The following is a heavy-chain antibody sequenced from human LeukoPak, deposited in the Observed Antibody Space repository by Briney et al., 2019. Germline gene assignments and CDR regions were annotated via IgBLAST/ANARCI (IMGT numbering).Heavy chain of an antibody. CDR3: AKDRNSIVEGLDY. Sequence: GGSLRLSCAASGFTFSSYGMHWVRQAPGKGLEWVAFIRYDGSNKYYADSVKGRFTISRDNSKNTLYLQMNSLRAEDTAVYYCAKDRNSIVEGLDYWGQGTLATVSS. J-gene: IGHJ4*02. CDR2: IRYDGSNK. V-gene: IGHV3-30*02. CDR1: GFTFSSYG. D-gene: IGHD3-22*01.